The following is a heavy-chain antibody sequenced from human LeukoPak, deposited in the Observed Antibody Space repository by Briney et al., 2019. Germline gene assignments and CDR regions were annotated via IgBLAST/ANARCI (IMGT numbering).Heavy chain of an antibody. V-gene: IGHV3-23*01. CDR3: AKSPTIAVAGGWIDY. CDR1: GFTFSSYA. D-gene: IGHD6-19*01. J-gene: IGHJ4*02. CDR2: ISGSGGST. Sequence: GGSLRLSCAASGFTFSSYAMSWVRQAPGKGPEWVSAISGSGGSTYYADSVKGRFTISRDNSKNTLYLQMNSLRAEDTAVYYCAKSPTIAVAGGWIDYWGQGTLVTVSS.